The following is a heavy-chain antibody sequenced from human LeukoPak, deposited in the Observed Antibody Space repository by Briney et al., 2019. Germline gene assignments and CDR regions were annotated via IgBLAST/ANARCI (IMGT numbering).Heavy chain of an antibody. CDR2: IYTSGST. J-gene: IGHJ4*02. V-gene: IGHV4-61*02. CDR3: AKYIRDSGTYNFDY. Sequence: PSETLSLTCTVSGGSISSGSYYWSWIRQPAGKGLEWIGRIYTSGSTNYNPSLKSRVTISVDTSKNQFSLKLSSVTAADTAVYYCAKYIRDSGTYNFDYWGQGTLVTVSS. CDR1: GGSISSGSYY. D-gene: IGHD1-1*01.